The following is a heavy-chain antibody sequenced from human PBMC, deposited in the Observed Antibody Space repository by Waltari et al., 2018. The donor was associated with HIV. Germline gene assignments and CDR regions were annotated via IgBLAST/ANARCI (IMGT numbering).Heavy chain of an antibody. CDR3: ARASSQWLIEY. CDR1: GYTFTGYF. V-gene: IGHV1-2*02. Sequence: QVQLIQSGAEVKKPGASVKVSCKTSGYTFTGYFVHWVRQAPGKGLEWMGWINPYICGTNYARKFQGRVTMTRDASISTTYMDLTSLRSDDTAVYYCARASSQWLIEYWGQGTLVTVSS. J-gene: IGHJ4*02. D-gene: IGHD6-19*01. CDR2: INPYICGT.